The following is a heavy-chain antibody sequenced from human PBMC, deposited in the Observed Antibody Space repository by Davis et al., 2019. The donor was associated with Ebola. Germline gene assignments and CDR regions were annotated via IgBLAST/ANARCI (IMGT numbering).Heavy chain of an antibody. J-gene: IGHJ4*02. Sequence: VSVKVSCKASGYTFTNYGITWVRQAPGQGFEWMGWINPHNGNTNYAQNVQGRVIMTSDTATTTAYMEVGSLRSDDTAVYYCARAQFPTTSDHWGQGTLVTVSS. CDR2: INPHNGNT. CDR3: ARAQFPTTSDH. D-gene: IGHD1-1*01. V-gene: IGHV1-18*04. CDR1: GYTFTNYG.